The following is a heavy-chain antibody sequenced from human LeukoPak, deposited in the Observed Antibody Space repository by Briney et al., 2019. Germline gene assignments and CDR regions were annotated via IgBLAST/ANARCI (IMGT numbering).Heavy chain of an antibody. CDR1: RGSISTTSYY. V-gene: IGHV4-39*01. CDR2: IYYRGST. D-gene: IGHD5-24*01. Sequence: PSQTLSLTCTVSRGSISTTSYYWGWIRQSPGRGLEWIGSIYYRGSTSYNPSLNSRVTMSVDTSKKQFSLRLSSVTAADTAVYYCARHVRWLHLTLYFDIWGRGTLVTASS. CDR3: ARHVRWLHLTLYFDI. J-gene: IGHJ2*01.